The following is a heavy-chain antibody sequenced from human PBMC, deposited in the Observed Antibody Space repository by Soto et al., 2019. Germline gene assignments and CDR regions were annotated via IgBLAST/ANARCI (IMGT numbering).Heavy chain of an antibody. Sequence: PSETLSLTCAVSGASFSGSYWSLIRQPPGKGLEWLGDAYYSGTTVSNPSLKSRVSISVDTSKKHVSRRLKSVTAADTAVYYRAVWSALPLYSFDSWGHGTLVTGS. D-gene: IGHD3-3*01. J-gene: IGHJ4*01. CDR1: GASFSGSY. CDR3: AVWSALPLYSFDS. V-gene: IGHV4-59*13. CDR2: AYYSGTT.